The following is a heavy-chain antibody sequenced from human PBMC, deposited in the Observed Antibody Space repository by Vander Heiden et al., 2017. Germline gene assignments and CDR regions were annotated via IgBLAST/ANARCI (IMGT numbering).Heavy chain of an antibody. CDR2: ISWNSGSI. CDR3: ATGENSGGVTDKGLTN. Sequence: EVQLVESGGGLVQPGRSLRLSCAASGFTFDDYAMHWVRQAPGKGLEWVSGISWNSGSIGYADSGKGRFTISRDNAKNSRDLKRNSMRAEETALYYCATGENSGGVTDKGLTNWGQGTMVTVSS. V-gene: IGHV3-9*01. CDR1: GFTFDDYA. J-gene: IGHJ4*02. D-gene: IGHD2-21*02.